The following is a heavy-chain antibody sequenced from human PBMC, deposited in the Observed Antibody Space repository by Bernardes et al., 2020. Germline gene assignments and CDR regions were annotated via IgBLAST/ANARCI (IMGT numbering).Heavy chain of an antibody. J-gene: IGHJ4*02. Sequence: GGSLRLSCAASGFTFSSYSMNWVRQAPGKGLEWVSYISSSSSTIYYADSVKGRFTISRDNAKNSLYLQMNSLRAEVTAVYYCARVQLYSSGYYFDYWGQGTLVTVSS. CDR2: ISSSSSTI. D-gene: IGHD3-22*01. CDR1: GFTFSSYS. CDR3: ARVQLYSSGYYFDY. V-gene: IGHV3-48*01.